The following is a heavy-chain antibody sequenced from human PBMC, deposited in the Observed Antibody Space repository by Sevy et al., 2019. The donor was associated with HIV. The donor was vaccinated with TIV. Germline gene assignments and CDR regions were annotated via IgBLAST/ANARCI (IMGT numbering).Heavy chain of an antibody. Sequence: GGSLRLSCAASGFTVSNNYMSWVRQAPGKGLQWASVIYSGDSTYYADSVKGRFTISRDNSKNTLYLQMNSLRAEDTAVYYCARLSVYYYDTSGYYTTGNAFDIWGQGTMVTVSS. V-gene: IGHV3-53*01. CDR3: ARLSVYYYDTSGYYTTGNAFDI. CDR2: IYSGDST. J-gene: IGHJ3*02. CDR1: GFTVSNNY. D-gene: IGHD3-22*01.